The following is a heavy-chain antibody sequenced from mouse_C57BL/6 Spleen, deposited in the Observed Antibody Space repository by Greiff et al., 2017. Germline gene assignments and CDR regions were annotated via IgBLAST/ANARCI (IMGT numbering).Heavy chain of an antibody. CDR1: GFTFSSYA. V-gene: IGHV5-9-1*02. CDR2: ISSGGDYI. CDR3: TRENWDDWYFDV. J-gene: IGHJ1*03. D-gene: IGHD4-1*01. Sequence: EVQVVESGEGLVKPGGSLKLSCAASGFTFSSYAMSWVRQTPEKRLEWVAYISSGGDYIYYADTVKGRFTISRDNARNTLYLQMSSLKSEDTAMYYCTRENWDDWYFDVWGTGTTVTVSS.